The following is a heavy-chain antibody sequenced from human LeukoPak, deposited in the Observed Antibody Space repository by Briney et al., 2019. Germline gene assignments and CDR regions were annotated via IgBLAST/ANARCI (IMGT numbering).Heavy chain of an antibody. D-gene: IGHD1-1*01. CDR1: GYTFTSYG. Sequence: ASVKVSCKASGYTFTSYGINWVRQAPGQGLEWMGWLNPKSGDTGYAQKFQGRVAMSRDTSITTAYMEVSGLTSDDTAVYYCARGTALASPLEYWGQGTLVIVSS. CDR3: ARGTALASPLEY. CDR2: LNPKSGDT. J-gene: IGHJ4*02. V-gene: IGHV1-8*02.